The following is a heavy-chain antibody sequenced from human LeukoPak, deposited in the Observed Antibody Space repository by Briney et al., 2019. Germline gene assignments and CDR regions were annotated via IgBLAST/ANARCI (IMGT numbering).Heavy chain of an antibody. V-gene: IGHV1-46*01. D-gene: IGHD3-22*01. J-gene: IGHJ4*02. CDR2: INPSGGST. Sequence: ASVKVSCKASGYTFTSYYMHWVRQAPGQGLEWMGIINPSGGSTSYAQKFQGRVTMTRDMSTSTVYMELSSLRSEDTAVYYCARDPGKIVVVITPIYYFDYWGQGTLVTVSS. CDR3: ARDPGKIVVVITPIYYFDY. CDR1: GYTFTSYY.